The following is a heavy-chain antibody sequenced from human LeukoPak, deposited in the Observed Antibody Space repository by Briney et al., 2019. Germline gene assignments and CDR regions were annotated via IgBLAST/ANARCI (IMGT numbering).Heavy chain of an antibody. J-gene: IGHJ6*02. CDR1: GFTFSSYS. V-gene: IGHV3-21*01. D-gene: IGHD2-2*01. Sequence: GGSLRLSCAASGFTFSSYSMNWVRQAPGKGLDWVSSISSSSSYIYYADSVKGRFTISRDNAKNSLYLQMNSLRAEDTAVYYCARAGYCSSTSCLYGMDVWGQGTTVTVSS. CDR2: ISSSSSYI. CDR3: ARAGYCSSTSCLYGMDV.